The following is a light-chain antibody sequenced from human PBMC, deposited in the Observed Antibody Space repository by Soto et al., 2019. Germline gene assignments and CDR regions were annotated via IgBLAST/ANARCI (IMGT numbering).Light chain of an antibody. V-gene: IGKV3-20*01. Sequence: EVVLTQSPGTLSLSPGERATLSCRASQSVTSSYLAWYQQKPGQAPRLLIYGASTRATGIPDRFRASGSGTDFTLTISRLEPEDFAVYYCQQHGSSPFTFGPGTKVDIK. CDR3: QQHGSSPFT. CDR1: QSVTSSY. J-gene: IGKJ3*01. CDR2: GAS.